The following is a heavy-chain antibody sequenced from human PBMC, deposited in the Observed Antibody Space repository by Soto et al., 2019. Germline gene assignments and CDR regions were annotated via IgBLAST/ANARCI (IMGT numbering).Heavy chain of an antibody. Sequence: EVQLVESGGGLVQPGRSLRLSCAASGFTFDDYVMHWVRQAPGKGLEWVSGISWNSGSIGYADSVKGRFTISRDNAKNSLYLQMNSLRAEDTALYYCAKYSSSIDAFDIWGQGTMVTVSS. V-gene: IGHV3-9*01. CDR2: ISWNSGSI. J-gene: IGHJ3*02. D-gene: IGHD6-6*01. CDR3: AKYSSSIDAFDI. CDR1: GFTFDDYV.